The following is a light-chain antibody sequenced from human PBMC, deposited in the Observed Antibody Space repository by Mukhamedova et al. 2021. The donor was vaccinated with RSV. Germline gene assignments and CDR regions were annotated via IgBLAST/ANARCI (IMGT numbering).Light chain of an antibody. J-gene: IGKJ4*01. V-gene: IGKV3-15*01. CDR1: QSVSSN. Sequence: GERATLSCRASQSVSSNLAWYQQKPGQAPRLLIYGASTRATGIPARFSGSGSGTEFTLTISSLQSEDFAVYYCQQYNNWPLLTFG. CDR3: QQYNNWPLLT. CDR2: GAS.